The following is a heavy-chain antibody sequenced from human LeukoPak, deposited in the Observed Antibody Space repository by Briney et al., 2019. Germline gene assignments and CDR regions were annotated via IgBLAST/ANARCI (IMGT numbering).Heavy chain of an antibody. CDR2: ISIISSTI. Sequence: GGPLRLSCAASGFTFSSYHMNWVRRAPGKGLEWVSYISIISSTIYYADSVKGRFTISRDDAKNSVYLQMNSLRAEDTAVYYCARTYERELDYWGQGTLVTVSS. CDR3: ARTYERELDY. D-gene: IGHD5-12*01. J-gene: IGHJ4*02. CDR1: GFTFSSYH. V-gene: IGHV3-48*01.